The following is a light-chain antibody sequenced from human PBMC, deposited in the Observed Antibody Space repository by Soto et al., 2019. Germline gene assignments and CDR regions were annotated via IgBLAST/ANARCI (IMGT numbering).Light chain of an antibody. CDR2: RNN. CDR1: SSNIGNYY. J-gene: IGLJ2*01. V-gene: IGLV1-47*01. Sequence: QSALTQPPSASRTPGQRITISCSGSSSNIGNYYVYWYQQLPGTAPKLLIYRNNQRPSGVPDRFSGSKSGTSASLAISGLRSEDEADYYCAAWDDSLSGVVFGGGTKLTVL. CDR3: AAWDDSLSGVV.